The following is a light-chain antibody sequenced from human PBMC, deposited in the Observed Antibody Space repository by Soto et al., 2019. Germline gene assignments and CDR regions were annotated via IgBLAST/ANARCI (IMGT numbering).Light chain of an antibody. Sequence: QSVLTQPASVSGSPGQSITISCTGTNSDVGAYNYVSWYQRQPSKAPKLIIYEVSDRPSGISNRFSGSKSGNTASLTISRLQAGDEADYYCTSYTNSAILVFGGGTKLTVL. V-gene: IGLV2-14*03. CDR2: EVS. J-gene: IGLJ2*01. CDR1: NSDVGAYNY. CDR3: TSYTNSAILV.